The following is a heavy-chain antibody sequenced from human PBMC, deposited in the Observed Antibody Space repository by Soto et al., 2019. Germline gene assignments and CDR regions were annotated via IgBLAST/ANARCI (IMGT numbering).Heavy chain of an antibody. CDR2: TYPEDSQT. J-gene: IGHJ5*02. D-gene: IGHD3-9*01. CDR3: ARQRYFDTLLDP. Sequence: GEXLTISCKASGYSFTSYWIGWVRQISGKGLEWMGITYPEDSQTLYSPSFQGQVTISVDKSISTVYLQWSSLKASDTATYYCARQRYFDTLLDPWGQGTLVTVSS. V-gene: IGHV5-51*01. CDR1: GYSFTSYW.